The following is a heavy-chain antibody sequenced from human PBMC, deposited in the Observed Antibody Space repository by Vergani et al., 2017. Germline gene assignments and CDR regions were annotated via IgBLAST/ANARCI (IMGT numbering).Heavy chain of an antibody. J-gene: IGHJ3*01. CDR2: IFPGESNT. V-gene: IGHV5-51*01. D-gene: IGHD1-1*01. CDR1: GYNFTTYW. Sequence: EVQLVQSGAEVKKPGETLKISCKGSGYNFTTYWIAWVRQMPGKGLEWMGIIFPGESNTRYSPSFQGQVTISVDKSMNTAYLQWSRLKASDTAMYYCARQKVKIVMRTGIRDAFAVWGQGTMVTVSS. CDR3: ARQKVKIVMRTGIRDAFAV.